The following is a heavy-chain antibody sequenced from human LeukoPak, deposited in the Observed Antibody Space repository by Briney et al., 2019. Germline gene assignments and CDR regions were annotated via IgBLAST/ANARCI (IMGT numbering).Heavy chain of an antibody. D-gene: IGHD5-18*01. CDR3: ARDPTLNVDTAPP. CDR2: IYHSGST. V-gene: IGHV4-38-2*02. J-gene: IGHJ5*02. Sequence: SETLSLTCTVSGYSISSGYYWGWIRQPPGKGLEWIGSIYHSGSTYYNPSLKSRVTISVDTSKNQFSLKLSSVTAADTAVYYCARDPTLNVDTAPPWGQRNLVTVSS. CDR1: GYSISSGYY.